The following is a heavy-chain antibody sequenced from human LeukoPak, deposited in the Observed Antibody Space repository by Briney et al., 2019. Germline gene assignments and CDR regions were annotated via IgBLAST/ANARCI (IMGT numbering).Heavy chain of an antibody. Sequence: PSETLSLTCTVSGGSISTYYWNWIRQPPGKGLEWIGYIHYSGSTSYNPSLKSRVTVSVDTSTNQFSLKLSSVTAADTAVYYCARDSLSRGRQWLNFDYWGQGTLVTVSS. J-gene: IGHJ4*02. CDR2: IHYSGST. D-gene: IGHD6-19*01. V-gene: IGHV4-59*01. CDR1: GGSISTYY. CDR3: ARDSLSRGRQWLNFDY.